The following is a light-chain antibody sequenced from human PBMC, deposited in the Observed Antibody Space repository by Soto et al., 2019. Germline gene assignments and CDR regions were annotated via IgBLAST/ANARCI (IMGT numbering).Light chain of an antibody. V-gene: IGKV3-20*01. CDR2: GAS. CDR1: QSVSNNY. Sequence: DIVMTQSPGTLSLSPGERATLSCRASQSVSNNYLAWYQQKPGQAPRLLIYGASNRATGIPDRFSGSGSGTDFTLTISRLEPEDFALYYCQQYHTSPLTFGQGTKVDIK. J-gene: IGKJ1*01. CDR3: QQYHTSPLT.